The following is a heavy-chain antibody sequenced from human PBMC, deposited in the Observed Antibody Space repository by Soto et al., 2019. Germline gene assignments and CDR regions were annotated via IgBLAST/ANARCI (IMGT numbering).Heavy chain of an antibody. CDR2: IYYSGST. CDR1: GGSISSSSYY. J-gene: IGHJ5*02. Sequence: PSEPLSLTCTVSGGSISSSSYYWGWIRQPPGKGLEWIGSIYYSGSTYYNPSLKSRVTISVDTSKNQFSLKLSSVTAADTAVYYCARHGSYSSGSYNWFDPWGQGTLVIVSS. CDR3: ARHGSYSSGSYNWFDP. D-gene: IGHD6-19*01. V-gene: IGHV4-39*01.